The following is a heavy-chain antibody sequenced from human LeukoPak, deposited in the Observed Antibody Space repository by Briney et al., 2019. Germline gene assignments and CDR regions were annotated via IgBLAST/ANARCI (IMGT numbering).Heavy chain of an antibody. V-gene: IGHV3-33*01. Sequence: GGSLRLSCAASGFTFSSYGMHWVRQAPGKGLEWVAVIWYDGSNKDYADSVKGRFTISRDNSKNTLYLQMNSLRAEDAAVYYCARVLRGFTAMVSIGYWGQGTLVTVSS. CDR3: ARVLRGFTAMVSIGY. CDR2: IWYDGSNK. CDR1: GFTFSSYG. D-gene: IGHD5-18*01. J-gene: IGHJ4*02.